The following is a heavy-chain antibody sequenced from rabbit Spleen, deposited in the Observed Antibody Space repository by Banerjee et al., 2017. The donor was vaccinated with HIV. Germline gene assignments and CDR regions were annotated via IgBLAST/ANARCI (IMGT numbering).Heavy chain of an antibody. Sequence: QSLEESGGDLVKHGASLTLTCIASGVSFSSDSYMCWVRQAPGKGLEWIACIDAGASDFTYFASWAKGRFTISKTSSTTVTLQMTSLTAADTATYFCARDSGSSFSSYGMDLWGQGTLVTVS. J-gene: IGHJ6*01. D-gene: IGHD8-1*01. CDR3: ARDSGSSFSSYGMDL. V-gene: IGHV1S40*01. CDR2: IDAGASDFT. CDR1: GVSFSSDSY.